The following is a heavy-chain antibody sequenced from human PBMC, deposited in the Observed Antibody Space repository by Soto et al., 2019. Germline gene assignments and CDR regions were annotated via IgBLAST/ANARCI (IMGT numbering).Heavy chain of an antibody. CDR3: ARWSFLDY. V-gene: IGHV3-23*01. J-gene: IGHJ4*02. Sequence: XGSLRLSCTASGFSFSSYALSWVRQAPGKGLEWVSTIIGSDGKTYYADSVKGRFSISRDTSKTTLYLEMTSLRVEDTAVYYCARWSFLDYWGQGTRVTVSS. CDR2: IIGSDGKT. CDR1: GFSFSSYA. D-gene: IGHD1-26*01.